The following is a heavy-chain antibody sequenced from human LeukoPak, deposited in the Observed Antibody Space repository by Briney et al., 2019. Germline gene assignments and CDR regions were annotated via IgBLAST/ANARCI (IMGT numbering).Heavy chain of an antibody. CDR3: ARHPYPRDYFGSGNLIRRTSGNFYFDY. CDR1: AGSISSYY. V-gene: IGHV4-39*01. D-gene: IGHD3-10*01. J-gene: IGHJ4*02. Sequence: SETLSLTCTVSAGSISSYYWGWIRQPPGQELEGIGSIHYGGSTYYTASLKSRVTISENPSKNQFCLKLSSVTTADTAVYYCARHPYPRDYFGSGNLIRRTSGNFYFDYWGQGTLVTVSS. CDR2: IHYGGST.